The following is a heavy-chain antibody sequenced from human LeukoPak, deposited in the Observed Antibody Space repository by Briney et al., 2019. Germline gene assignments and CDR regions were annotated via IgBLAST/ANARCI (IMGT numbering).Heavy chain of an antibody. V-gene: IGHV3-66*02. CDR3: AREAAAGENDY. CDR2: IYSDGST. Sequence: GGSLRLSCAASGFIVSGDFMSWVRQAPGKGLEWVSVIYSDGSTYYADSVKGRFTISRDNSKNTLYLQMNSLRAEDTAVYYCAREAAAGENDYWGQGTLVTVSS. CDR1: GFIVSGDF. J-gene: IGHJ4*02. D-gene: IGHD6-13*01.